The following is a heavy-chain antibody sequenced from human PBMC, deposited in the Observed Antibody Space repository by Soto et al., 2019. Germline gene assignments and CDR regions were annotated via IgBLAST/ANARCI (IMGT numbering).Heavy chain of an antibody. CDR1: GYTFTSYA. D-gene: IGHD3-9*01. V-gene: IGHV1-3*01. CDR3: ARSYYDILTGRPYYFAY. Sequence: QVQLVQSGAEVKKPGASVKVSCKASGYTFTSYAMHWVRQAPGQRLEWMGWINAGNGNTKYSQKFQGRVTLTRDTTASTVYMELSSLRSEDTAVYYCARSYYDILTGRPYYFAYWGQGTLVTVSS. CDR2: INAGNGNT. J-gene: IGHJ4*02.